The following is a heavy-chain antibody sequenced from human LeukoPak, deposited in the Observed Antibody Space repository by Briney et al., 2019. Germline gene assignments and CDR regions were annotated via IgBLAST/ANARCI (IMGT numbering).Heavy chain of an antibody. Sequence: GGSLRLSCAASGFTFSSSWMSWVRQAPGKGLEWVANIKLDGSEKTYVDSVKGRFTISRDNAKNSLFLQMNSLRAEDTAVYYCASDRYYYGSGSYYSGAFDYWGQGTLVTVSS. CDR2: IKLDGSEK. D-gene: IGHD3-10*01. V-gene: IGHV3-7*04. CDR1: GFTFSSSW. CDR3: ASDRYYYGSGSYYSGAFDY. J-gene: IGHJ4*02.